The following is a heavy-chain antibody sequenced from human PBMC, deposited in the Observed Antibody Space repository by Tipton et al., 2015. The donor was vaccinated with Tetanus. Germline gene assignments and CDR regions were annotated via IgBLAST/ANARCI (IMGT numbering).Heavy chain of an antibody. D-gene: IGHD3-22*01. J-gene: IGHJ5*02. CDR1: GGSISSNY. CDR2: IYINGRN. Sequence: GLVKPSETLSLTCTVSGGSISSNYWSWIRQPAGKGPEWIGRIYINGRNNYNPSLKSRVTMSTDTSKNQFSLNLRSVTAADTAVYYCARDRGFTTYNYFDPWGQGTLVTVSS. CDR3: ARDRGFTTYNYFDP. V-gene: IGHV4-4*07.